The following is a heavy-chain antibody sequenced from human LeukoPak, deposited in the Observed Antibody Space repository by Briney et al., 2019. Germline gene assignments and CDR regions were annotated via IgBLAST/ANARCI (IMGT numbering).Heavy chain of an antibody. V-gene: IGHV3-9*01. CDR3: AKTVVPAAPGYYGMDV. D-gene: IGHD2-2*01. Sequence: GGSLRLSCAASGFTFDDYAMHWVRQAPGKGLERVSGISWNSGSIGYADSVKGRFTISRDNAKNSLYLQMNSLRAEDTALYYCAKTVVPAAPGYYGMDVWGQGTTVTVSS. CDR1: GFTFDDYA. J-gene: IGHJ6*02. CDR2: ISWNSGSI.